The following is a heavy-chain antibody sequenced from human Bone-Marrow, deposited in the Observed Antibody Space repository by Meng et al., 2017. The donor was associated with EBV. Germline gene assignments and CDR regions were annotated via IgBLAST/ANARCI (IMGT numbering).Heavy chain of an antibody. CDR1: GFTFGNYW. D-gene: IGHD2-15*01. J-gene: IGHJ4*02. Sequence: EVQLVESGGGLVQRGGSLRLGCAGSGFTFGNYWMHWVRQAPGKGLVWVSRINGDGSSTNYADSVKGRFTISRDNAKNTLYLQMNSLSAEDTAVYYCTRGLVIGAQVGFWGQGTLVTVSS. CDR3: TRGLVIGAQVGF. V-gene: IGHV3-74*01. CDR2: INGDGSST.